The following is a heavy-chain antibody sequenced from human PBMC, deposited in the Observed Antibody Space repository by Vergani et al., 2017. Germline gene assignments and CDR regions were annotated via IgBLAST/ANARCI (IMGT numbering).Heavy chain of an antibody. V-gene: IGHV5-10-1*01. CDR2: IDPSDSYT. CDR1: GYSFTSYW. J-gene: IGHJ4*02. Sequence: EVQLVQSGAEVKKPGESLRISCKGSGYSFTSYWISSVRQMPGQGLDGMGRIDPSDSYTNFSPSFQGHVTISADKSISTAYLQWSSLKASDTAMYYCAWGSYRYTLLGYWGQGTLVTVSS. D-gene: IGHD3-16*02. CDR3: AWGSYRYTLLGY.